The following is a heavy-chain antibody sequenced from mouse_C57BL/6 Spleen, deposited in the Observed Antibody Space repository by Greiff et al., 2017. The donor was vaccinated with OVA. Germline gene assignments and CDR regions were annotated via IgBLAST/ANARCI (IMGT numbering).Heavy chain of an antibody. CDR3: ARSDTTVVAYYFDY. CDR1: GYTFTSYW. CDR2: IDPSDSYT. J-gene: IGHJ2*01. Sequence: QVQLQQPGAELVKPGASVKLSCKASGYTFTSYWMQWVKQRPGQGLEWIGEIDPSDSYTNYNQKFKGKATLTVDTSSSTAYMQLSSLTSEDSAVYYCARSDTTVVAYYFDYWGQGTTLTVSS. V-gene: IGHV1-50*01. D-gene: IGHD1-1*01.